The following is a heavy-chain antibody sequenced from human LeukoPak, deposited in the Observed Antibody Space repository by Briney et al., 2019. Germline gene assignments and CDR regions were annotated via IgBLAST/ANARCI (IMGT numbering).Heavy chain of an antibody. J-gene: IGHJ3*02. Sequence: SQTLSLTCAISGDSLSGSSDVWKWVRQSPSRGIEWLGRTYSKSKWHNDYAVSVKSRITISPDTSKNQFSLHLNSVTPEDTAVYYCARDADWGYDAYDIWGQGTMVTVSS. CDR1: GDSLSGSSDV. D-gene: IGHD7-27*01. CDR2: TYSKSKWHN. V-gene: IGHV6-1*01. CDR3: ARDADWGYDAYDI.